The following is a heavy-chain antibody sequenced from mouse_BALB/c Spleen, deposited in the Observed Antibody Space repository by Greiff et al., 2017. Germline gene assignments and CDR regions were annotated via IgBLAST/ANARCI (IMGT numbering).Heavy chain of an antibody. CDR3: TRWGNYVAHYYAMDY. CDR2: INPSNGGT. CDR1: GYTFTSYY. Sequence: SGAELVKPGASVKLSCKASGYTFTSYYMYWVKQRPGQGLEWIGEINPSNGGTNFNEKFKSKATLTVDKSSSTAYMQLSSLTSEDSAVYYCTRWGNYVAHYYAMDYWGQGTSVTVSS. D-gene: IGHD2-1*01. V-gene: IGHV1S81*02. J-gene: IGHJ4*01.